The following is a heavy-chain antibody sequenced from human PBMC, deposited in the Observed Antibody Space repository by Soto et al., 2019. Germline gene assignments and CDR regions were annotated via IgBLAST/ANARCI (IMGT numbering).Heavy chain of an antibody. J-gene: IGHJ4*02. Sequence: VQLVDSGGGLVQPGRSLRLSCTGSGFTFSSYGMHWVRQAPGKGLEWVAVISYDGSNKYYADSVKGRFTISRDNSKNTVYLQMNSLRAEDTAVYYCAKIAYIRGWYGSNFDYLGQGTLVTVSA. D-gene: IGHD6-19*01. V-gene: IGHV3-30*18. CDR1: GFTFSSYG. CDR2: ISYDGSNK. CDR3: AKIAYIRGWYGSNFDY.